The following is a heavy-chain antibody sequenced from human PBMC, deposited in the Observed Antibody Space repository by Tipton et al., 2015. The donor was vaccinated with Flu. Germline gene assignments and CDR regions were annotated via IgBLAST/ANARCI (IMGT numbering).Heavy chain of an antibody. CDR3: ARVDYCSGGSSYWLQGSHDDFER. V-gene: IGHV1-18*01. D-gene: IGHD2-15*01. Sequence: QVQLVQSGAEVKKPGASVKVSCKASGYTFTSYGISWVRQAPGQGLEWMGWISAYNGNTNYAQKLQGRVTMTTDTSTSADYMELRSLRSEDTAVYYCARVDYCSGGSSYWLQGSHDDFERWGEGTMVKVS. J-gene: IGHJ3*02. CDR1: GYTFTSYG. CDR2: ISAYNGNT.